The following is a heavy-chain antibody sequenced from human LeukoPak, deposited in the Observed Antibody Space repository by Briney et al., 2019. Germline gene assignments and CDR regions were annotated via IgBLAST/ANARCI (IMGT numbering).Heavy chain of an antibody. J-gene: IGHJ3*02. D-gene: IGHD3-22*01. CDR1: GYTFTSYG. CDR2: ISAYNGNT. CDR3: ARGRYYDSSGYYSQPSDAFDI. Sequence: ASVKVSCKXSGYTFTSYGISWVRQAPGQGLEWMGWISAYNGNTNYAQKLQGRVTMTTDTSTSTAYMELRSLRSDDTAVYYCARGRYYDSSGYYSQPSDAFDIWGQGTMVTVSS. V-gene: IGHV1-18*01.